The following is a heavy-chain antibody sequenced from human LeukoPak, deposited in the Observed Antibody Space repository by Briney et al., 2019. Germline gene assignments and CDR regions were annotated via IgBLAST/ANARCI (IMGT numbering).Heavy chain of an antibody. CDR1: GGSFSGYY. V-gene: IGHV4-34*01. CDR3: ARDAKEQRSYYDY. CDR2: INHSGST. J-gene: IGHJ4*02. D-gene: IGHD3-10*01. Sequence: SETLSLTCAVYGGSFSGYYWSWIRQPPGKGLEWIGEINHSGSTNYNPSLKSRVTISVDTSKNQFPLKLSSVTAADTAVYYCARDAKEQRSYYDYWGQGTLVTVSS.